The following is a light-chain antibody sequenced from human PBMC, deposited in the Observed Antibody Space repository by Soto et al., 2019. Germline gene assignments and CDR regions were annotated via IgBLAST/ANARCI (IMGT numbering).Light chain of an antibody. CDR2: KAS. V-gene: IGKV1-5*03. Sequence: DVEMTQSPSTLPTSIADRVTINCRASQNVSNWLAWYQQKPGKAPKLLIYKASRLESGVPSRFSASGSGTDFTLTINSLQSDDFATYFCQQYSKESTFGQGTKLEI. J-gene: IGKJ2*01. CDR1: QNVSNW. CDR3: QQYSKEST.